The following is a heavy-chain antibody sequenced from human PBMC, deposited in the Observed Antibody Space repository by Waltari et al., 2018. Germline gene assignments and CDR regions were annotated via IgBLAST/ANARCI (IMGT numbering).Heavy chain of an antibody. Sequence: QVQLVQSGAEVKKPGASVQVSCKASGYTFTDHHMHWVRQAPGQGFEWMGWIYPNSGGTNYAQKFQGRVTMTRDTSISTAYMELNRLTSDDTAVYFCARGTLDPWGQGTLVTVSS. CDR3: ARGTLDP. J-gene: IGHJ5*02. CDR2: IYPNSGGT. CDR1: GYTFTDHH. V-gene: IGHV1-2*02.